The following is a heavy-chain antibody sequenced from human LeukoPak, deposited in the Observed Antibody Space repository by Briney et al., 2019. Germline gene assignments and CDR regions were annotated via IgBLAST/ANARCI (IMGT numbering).Heavy chain of an antibody. CDR3: ARDDGSYYV. J-gene: IGHJ4*02. V-gene: IGHV3-74*01. Sequence: GGSLRLSCAASGFTFSSYWMHWVRQAPGKVLVWVSHITTDGSSTTYADSVKGRFTISRDNAKNTLYLQMNSLRAEDTAVYYCARDDGSYYVWGQGALVTVSS. CDR1: GFTFSSYW. CDR2: ITTDGSST. D-gene: IGHD1-26*01.